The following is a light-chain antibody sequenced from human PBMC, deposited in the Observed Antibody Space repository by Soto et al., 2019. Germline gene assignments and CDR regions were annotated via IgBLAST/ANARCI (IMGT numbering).Light chain of an antibody. J-gene: IGLJ1*01. CDR1: SSDVGGYNY. V-gene: IGLV2-11*01. CDR2: DVS. CDR3: CSHAGSYTFYV. Sequence: QSALTQPRSVSRSPGQSVTISCTGTSSDVGGYNYVSWYQQHPGKAPKLMIYDVSKRPSGVPDRFSGSKSGNTASLTISGLQAEDEADYYCCSHAGSYTFYVFGTGTKVTVL.